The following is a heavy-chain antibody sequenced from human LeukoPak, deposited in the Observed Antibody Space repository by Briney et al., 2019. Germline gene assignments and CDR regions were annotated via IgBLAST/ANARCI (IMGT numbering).Heavy chain of an antibody. CDR3: TREGGVGS. J-gene: IGHJ5*01. CDR2: ISGDSSGNYI. CDR1: GFSFILYS. Sequence: GGSLRLSCVASGFSFILYSMNWVRQAPGKGLEWVSTISGDSSGNYIDYADSVKGRFTISRDNAKNSVFLQMNGLRDDDTAVYYCTREGGVGSWGQGTLVSVSS. V-gene: IGHV3-21*01. D-gene: IGHD3-16*01.